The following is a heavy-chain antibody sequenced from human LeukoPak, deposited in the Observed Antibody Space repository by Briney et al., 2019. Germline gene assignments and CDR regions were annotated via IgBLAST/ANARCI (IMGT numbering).Heavy chain of an antibody. J-gene: IGHJ4*02. CDR2: IYYSGST. Sequence: SETLSLTCTVSGGSISSYYWSWIRQPPGKGLEWIGYIYYSGSTNYNPSLKSRVTISVDTSKNQFSLKLSSVTAADTAVYYCASQTDLDIVATTILWGQGTLVTVSS. V-gene: IGHV4-59*12. D-gene: IGHD5-12*01. CDR1: GGSISSYY. CDR3: ASQTDLDIVATTIL.